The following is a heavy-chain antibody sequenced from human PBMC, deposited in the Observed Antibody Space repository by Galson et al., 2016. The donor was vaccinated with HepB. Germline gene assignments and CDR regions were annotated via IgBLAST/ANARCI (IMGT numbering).Heavy chain of an antibody. CDR2: LGGSGGPT. V-gene: IGHV3-23*01. CDR3: AGPLLPESRVAPFKLRRRSHFSGMDV. Sequence: SLRLSCAASGFIFNNFAMTWVRQVPGKGLEWVSSLGGSGGPTYYAHTFTGRLLLTRDNSWSLMYLEMTGLRADDAAVYYCAGPLLPESRVAPFKLRRRSHFSGMDVWGRGTTVTVSS. D-gene: IGHD3-3*01. CDR1: GFIFNNFA. J-gene: IGHJ6*02.